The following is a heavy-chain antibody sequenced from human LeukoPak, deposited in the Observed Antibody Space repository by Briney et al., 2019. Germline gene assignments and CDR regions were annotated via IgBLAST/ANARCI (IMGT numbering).Heavy chain of an antibody. CDR2: ISGSGEST. J-gene: IGHJ3*02. Sequence: GGSLRLSCAASGFTFSDYAMTWVRQAPGKGLEWASVISGSGESTNYADSVRGRFTISRDNVHNTLYLQMNSLRAEDTAVYYCAKGQKGLDIWGQGTMVTVSS. CDR3: AKGQKGLDI. CDR1: GFTFSDYA. V-gene: IGHV3-23*01.